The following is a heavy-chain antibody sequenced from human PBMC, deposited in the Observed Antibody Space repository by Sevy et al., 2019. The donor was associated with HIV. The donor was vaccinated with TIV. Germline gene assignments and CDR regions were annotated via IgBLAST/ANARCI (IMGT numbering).Heavy chain of an antibody. CDR3: AKRERVLLCLGGPLVY. V-gene: IGHV3-23*01. Sequence: GGSLRLSCAASGFTFSSYAMSWVRQAPGKGLEWVSAISGSGGSTYYADSVKGRFTISRDNSKNTLYLQMNSLRAQDTAVYYCAKRERVLLCLGGPLVYWGQGTLVTVSS. CDR1: GFTFSSYA. CDR2: ISGSGGST. J-gene: IGHJ4*02. D-gene: IGHD2-2*01.